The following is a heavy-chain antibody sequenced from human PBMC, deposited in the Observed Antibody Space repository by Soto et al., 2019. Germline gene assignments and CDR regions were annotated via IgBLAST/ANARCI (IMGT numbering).Heavy chain of an antibody. Sequence: PGGALKLPRTASGFTFGDYAMSWVRQAPGKGLEWVGFIRSKAYGGTTEYAASVKGRFTISRDDSKSIAYLQMNSLKTEDTAVYYCTRDEPITIFGVVIIPTDHNYYYGMDAWGQGTTVTVSS. D-gene: IGHD3-3*01. V-gene: IGHV3-49*04. J-gene: IGHJ6*02. CDR3: TRDEPITIFGVVIIPTDHNYYYGMDA. CDR1: GFTFGDYA. CDR2: IRSKAYGGTT.